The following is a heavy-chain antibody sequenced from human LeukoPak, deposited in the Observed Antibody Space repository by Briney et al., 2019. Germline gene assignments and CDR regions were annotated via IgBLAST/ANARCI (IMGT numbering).Heavy chain of an antibody. D-gene: IGHD6-6*01. V-gene: IGHV1-24*01. CDR1: GYTLTELS. J-gene: IGHJ2*01. CDR2: FDPEDGET. Sequence: GASVKVSCKVSGYTLTELSMHWVRQAPGKGLEWMGGFDPEDGETIYAQKFQGRVTMTEDTSTDTAYMELSSLRSEDTAVYYCARSSNKYSSSSHFDLWGRGTLVTVSS. CDR3: ARSSNKYSSSSHFDL.